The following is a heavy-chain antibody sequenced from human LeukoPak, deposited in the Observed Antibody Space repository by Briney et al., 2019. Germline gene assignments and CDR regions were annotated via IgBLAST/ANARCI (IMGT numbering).Heavy chain of an antibody. CDR1: GFTFTSYW. CDR2: INTDGSST. V-gene: IGHV3-74*01. Sequence: GGSLRLSCAASGFTFTSYWMHWVRQAPGKGLVGVSRINTDGSSTSYADSVKGRFTISRDNAKNTLYLQMNSLRAEDTAVYYCARDTYDSSGYYYGPFDYWGQGTLVTVSS. CDR3: ARDTYDSSGYYYGPFDY. J-gene: IGHJ4*02. D-gene: IGHD3-22*01.